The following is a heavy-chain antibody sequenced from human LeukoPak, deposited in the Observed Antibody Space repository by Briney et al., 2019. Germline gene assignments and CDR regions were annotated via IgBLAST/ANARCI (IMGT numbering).Heavy chain of an antibody. V-gene: IGHV3-33*01. CDR1: GFTFSSDG. Sequence: GGSLRLSCAASGFTFSSDGMHWVRQAPGKGLEWVAVVWYDGSNKCYADSVKGRLTISRDNSKNTLYLQMNSLRAEDTAVFYCARTLEYSSSPRGFDYWGQGTLVTVSS. J-gene: IGHJ4*02. CDR2: VWYDGSNK. D-gene: IGHD6-13*01. CDR3: ARTLEYSSSPRGFDY.